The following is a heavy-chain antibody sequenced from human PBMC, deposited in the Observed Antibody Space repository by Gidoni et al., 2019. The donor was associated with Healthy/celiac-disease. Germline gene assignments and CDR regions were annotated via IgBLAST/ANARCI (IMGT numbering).Heavy chain of an antibody. CDR2: IKSKTDGGTT. V-gene: IGHV3-15*01. Sequence: EVQLVESGGGLVKPGGSLRLSCAASGFTVSNAWMSWVRQAPGKGLEWVGRIKSKTDGGTTDYAAPVKGRFTISRDDSKNTLYLQMNSLKTEDTAVYYCTTAEGQWLVLFDYWGQGTLVTVSS. CDR1: GFTVSNAW. J-gene: IGHJ4*02. D-gene: IGHD6-19*01. CDR3: TTAEGQWLVLFDY.